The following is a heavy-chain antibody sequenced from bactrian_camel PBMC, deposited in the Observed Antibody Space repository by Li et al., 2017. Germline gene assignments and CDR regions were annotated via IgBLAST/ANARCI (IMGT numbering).Heavy chain of an antibody. CDR3: VTGNGAY. Sequence: VQLVESGGGLVQPGGSLTLSCAASGFTFSSSDMSWVRQAPGKGFEWVSGIDSGGGKTKYKDSVKGRSTISRDNANKLVHLQMNSLKSDDTGLYFCVTGNGAYWGQGTQVTVS. V-gene: IGHV3S40*01. J-gene: IGHJ4*01. CDR1: GFTFSSSD. D-gene: IGHD7*01. CDR2: IDSGGGKT.